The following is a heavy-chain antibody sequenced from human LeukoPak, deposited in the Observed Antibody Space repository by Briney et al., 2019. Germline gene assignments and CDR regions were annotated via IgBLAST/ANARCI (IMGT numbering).Heavy chain of an antibody. D-gene: IGHD3-3*01. CDR2: ISSTGTYL. CDR1: GFTFTAYN. J-gene: IGHJ4*02. CDR3: ARDKNDLNY. Sequence: GGSLRLSCAASGFTFTAYNMNWVRQAPGKGLEWVSSISSTGTYLYYADSVKGRFTISRDKNSLYLRMNSLRVEDTAVYYCARDKNDLNYWGQGTLVTVSS. V-gene: IGHV3-21*06.